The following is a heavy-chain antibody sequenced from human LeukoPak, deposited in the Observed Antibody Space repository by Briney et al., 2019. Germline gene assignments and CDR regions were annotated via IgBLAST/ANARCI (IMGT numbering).Heavy chain of an antibody. J-gene: IGHJ4*02. CDR1: GFTFSSYA. CDR2: ISGSGGST. D-gene: IGHD2-15*01. CDR3: AKDSRSLPYYFDY. Sequence: GGFLRLSCAASGFTFSSYAMSWVRQAPGKGLEWVSAISGSGGSTYYADSVKGRFTISRDNSKNTLYLQMNSLRADDTAVYYCAKDSRSLPYYFDYWGQGTLVTVSS. V-gene: IGHV3-23*01.